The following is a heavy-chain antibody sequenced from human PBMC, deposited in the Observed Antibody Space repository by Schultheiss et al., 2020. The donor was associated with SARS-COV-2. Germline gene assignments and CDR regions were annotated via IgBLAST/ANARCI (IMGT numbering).Heavy chain of an antibody. V-gene: IGHV3-23*01. CDR1: GFTFSSYA. J-gene: IGHJ3*01. CDR3: AKDIATTRRGAFDL. Sequence: GGSLRLSCAASGFTFSSYAMSWVRQAPGKGLEWVSTISDSGGSTYYADSVKGRFTISRDNAKNSLYLQMNSLRAEDTALYYCAKDIATTRRGAFDLWGQGTMVTVSS. CDR2: ISDSGGST. D-gene: IGHD1-1*01.